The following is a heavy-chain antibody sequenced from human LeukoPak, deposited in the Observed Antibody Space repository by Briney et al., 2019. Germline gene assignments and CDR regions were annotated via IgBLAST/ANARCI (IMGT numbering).Heavy chain of an antibody. CDR1: GGSISSYY. J-gene: IGHJ4*02. CDR3: ASLSSKGALIDY. V-gene: IGHV4-59*08. Sequence: PSETLSLTCTVSGGSISSYYWSWIRQPPGKGLEWIGYIYYSGSTNYNPSLKSRVTISVDTSKNQFSLKLSSVTAADTAVYYCASLSSKGALIDYWGQGTLVTVSS. D-gene: IGHD1-26*01. CDR2: IYYSGST.